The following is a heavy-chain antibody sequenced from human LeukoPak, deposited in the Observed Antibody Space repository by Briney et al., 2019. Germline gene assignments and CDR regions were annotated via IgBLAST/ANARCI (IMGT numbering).Heavy chain of an antibody. J-gene: IGHJ4*02. CDR1: GYSISSGYY. CDR2: IYHSGST. CDR3: ARDWGNYYDSSGYFDY. Sequence: SETLSLTCTVSGYSISSGYYWGWIRQPPGKGLEWIGSIYHSGSTYYNPSLKSRVTISVDTSKNQFSLKLSSVTAADTAVYYCARDWGNYYDSSGYFDYWGQGTLVTVSS. V-gene: IGHV4-38-2*02. D-gene: IGHD3-22*01.